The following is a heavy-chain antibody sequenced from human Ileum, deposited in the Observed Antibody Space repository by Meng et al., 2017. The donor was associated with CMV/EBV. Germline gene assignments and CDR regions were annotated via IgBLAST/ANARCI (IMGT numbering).Heavy chain of an antibody. CDR3: ARDIIPAGYTGSFLDQ. D-gene: IGHD1-26*01. CDR1: GFVFKDYF. V-gene: IGHV1-2*06. CDR2: SHPRPQDN. Sequence: ASVKVSCKTSGFVFKDYFLHWVRRAPGQPLEWIGRSHPRPQDNTYAQKFAGRVFMTKDTSIYTAYMDLTGLTADDTAIYYCARDIIPAGYTGSFLDQWGQGTPVTVSS. J-gene: IGHJ1*01.